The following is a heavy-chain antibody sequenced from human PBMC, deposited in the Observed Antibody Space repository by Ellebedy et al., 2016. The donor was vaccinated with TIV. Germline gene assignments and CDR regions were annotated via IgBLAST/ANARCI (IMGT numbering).Heavy chain of an antibody. CDR1: GFSFKLYA. J-gene: IGHJ1*01. D-gene: IGHD4-23*01. Sequence: GGSLRLSXAASGFSFKLYAMAWVRQAPGKGLEWVAAMSYYADTVKGRFTISRDNSNNTLYLQMDRLRADDTAVYYCARTLAFGINSALGYWGQGTLVSVSS. CDR3: ARTLAFGINSALGY. V-gene: IGHV3-33*01. CDR2: MS.